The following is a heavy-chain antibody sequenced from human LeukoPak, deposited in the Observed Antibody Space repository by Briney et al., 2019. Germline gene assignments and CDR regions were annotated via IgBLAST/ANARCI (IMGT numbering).Heavy chain of an antibody. CDR2: IYTSGST. J-gene: IGHJ4*02. D-gene: IGHD5-24*01. CDR1: GGSISSGGYY. CDR3: ARSRDGYPHTH. V-gene: IGHV4-61*02. Sequence: NSSETLSLTCTVSGGSISSGGYYWSWILQPAGKGLEWIGRIYTSGSTNYNPSLKTRVTISVDTSKNQFSLTLSSVTAADPAVYYCARSRDGYPHTHWGQGTRVTVSS.